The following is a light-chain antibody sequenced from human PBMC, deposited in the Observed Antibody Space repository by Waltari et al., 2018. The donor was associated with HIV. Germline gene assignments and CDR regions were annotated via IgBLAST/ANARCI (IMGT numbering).Light chain of an antibody. CDR1: SSDVGGHNY. CDR2: DVS. J-gene: IGLJ2*01. CDR3: SSYTANSRI. Sequence: QSALTQPASVSGSLGQSIPISCTGTSSDVGGHNYFSWYQQPPGKAPKLLISDVSNRPSGVSNRFSGSKSGNTASLTISGLQAEDEADYYCSSYTANSRIFGGGTRLTVL. V-gene: IGLV2-14*03.